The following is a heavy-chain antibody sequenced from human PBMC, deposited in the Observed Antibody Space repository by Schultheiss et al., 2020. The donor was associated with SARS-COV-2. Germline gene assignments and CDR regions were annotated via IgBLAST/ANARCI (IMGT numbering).Heavy chain of an antibody. Sequence: SETLSLTCTVSGGSISSSNYYWGWIRQPPGKGLEWIGSIYYSGSTYYNPSLKSRVTISVDTSKNQFSLKLSSVTAADTAVYYCARGGGPHYYGMDVWGQGTTVTVSS. CDR3: ARGGGPHYYGMDV. D-gene: IGHD3-16*01. V-gene: IGHV4-39*01. J-gene: IGHJ6*02. CDR1: GGSISSSNYY. CDR2: IYYSGST.